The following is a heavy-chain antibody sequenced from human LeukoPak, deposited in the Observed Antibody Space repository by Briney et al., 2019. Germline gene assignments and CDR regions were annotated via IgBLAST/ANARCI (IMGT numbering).Heavy chain of an antibody. CDR3: AKGYCSRTSCYGGS. D-gene: IGHD2-2*01. CDR2: ISGSGGST. CDR1: GFTFSSYA. J-gene: IGHJ4*02. Sequence: GGSLRLSCAASGFTFSSYAMSWVRQAPGKGLEWVPAISGSGGSTYYADSVKGRFTVSRDNSKNTLYLQTHSLRAEDTAVYYCAKGYCSRTSCYGGSWGQGTLVTVSS. V-gene: IGHV3-23*01.